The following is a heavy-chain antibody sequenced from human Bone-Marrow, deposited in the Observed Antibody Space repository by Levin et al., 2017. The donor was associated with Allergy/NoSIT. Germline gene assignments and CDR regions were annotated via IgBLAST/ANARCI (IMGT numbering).Heavy chain of an antibody. CDR3: TTDTDYIVVVDDNYYFDY. J-gene: IGHJ4*02. D-gene: IGHD2-15*01. CDR1: GFTFSNAW. Sequence: GESLKISCAASGFTFSNAWMSWVRQAPGKGLEWVGRIKSKTDGGTTDYAAPVKGRFTISRDDSKNTLYLQMNSLKTEDTAVYYCTTDTDYIVVVDDNYYFDYWGQGTLVTVSS. V-gene: IGHV3-15*01. CDR2: IKSKTDGGTT.